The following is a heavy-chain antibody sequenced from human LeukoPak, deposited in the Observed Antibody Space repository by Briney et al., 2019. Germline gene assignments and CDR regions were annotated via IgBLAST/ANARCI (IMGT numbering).Heavy chain of an antibody. D-gene: IGHD3-22*01. CDR2: IIPIFGTA. J-gene: IGHJ6*02. V-gene: IGHV1-69*13. CDR3: ARRNSDSSGYSHYYYYGMDV. Sequence: ASVKVSCKASGGTFSSYAISWVRQAPGQGLEWMGGIIPIFGTANYAQKFQGRVTITADESTSIAYMELSSLRSEDTAVYYCARRNSDSSGYSHYYYYGMDVWGQGTTVTVSS. CDR1: GGTFSSYA.